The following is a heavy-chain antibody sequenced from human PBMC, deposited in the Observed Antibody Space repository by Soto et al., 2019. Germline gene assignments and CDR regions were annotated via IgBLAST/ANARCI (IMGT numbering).Heavy chain of an antibody. V-gene: IGHV3-64D*08. CDR3: VKDLGVLEYPPHHLGYFDY. CDR1: GFTFSSYA. Sequence: PGGSLRLSCSASGFTFSSYAMHWVRQAPGKGLEYVSAISSNGGSTYYADSVKGRFTISRDNSKNTLYLQMSSLRAEDTAVYYCVKDLGVLEYPPHHLGYFDYWGQGTLVTVSS. D-gene: IGHD3-3*01. J-gene: IGHJ4*02. CDR2: ISSNGGST.